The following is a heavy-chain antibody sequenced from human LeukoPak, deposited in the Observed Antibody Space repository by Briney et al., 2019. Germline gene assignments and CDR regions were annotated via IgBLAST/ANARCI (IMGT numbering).Heavy chain of an antibody. V-gene: IGHV4-30-2*01. CDR3: ARRTADQFYDSIVSRHFDL. Sequence: SETLSLTRAVSGDSINSRGYFWRWIRQPPGKGLEWIGYIYYSGNTYYHPSLTSRVTMAMDRSKNHFPLKLRSVTAADTAVYYCARRTADQFYDSIVSRHFDLWGRGTLVTVSS. CDR1: GDSINSRGYF. D-gene: IGHD3-22*01. J-gene: IGHJ2*01. CDR2: IYYSGNT.